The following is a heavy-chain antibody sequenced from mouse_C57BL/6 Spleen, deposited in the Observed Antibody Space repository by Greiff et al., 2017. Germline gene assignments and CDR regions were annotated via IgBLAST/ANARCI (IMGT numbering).Heavy chain of an antibody. CDR2: INPSNGGT. Sequence: QVQLQQPGTELVKPGASVKLSCKASGYTFTSFWMHWVKQRPGQGLEWIGNINPSNGGTNYNEKFKSKATLTVDKSSSTAYMQLSSLTSEDSAVYYCARDSFITTVAYFDYWGQGTTLTVSS. D-gene: IGHD1-1*01. CDR3: ARDSFITTVAYFDY. V-gene: IGHV1-53*01. CDR1: GYTFTSFW. J-gene: IGHJ2*01.